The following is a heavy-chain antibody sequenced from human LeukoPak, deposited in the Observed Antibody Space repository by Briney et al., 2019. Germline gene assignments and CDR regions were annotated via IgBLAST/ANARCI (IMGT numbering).Heavy chain of an antibody. CDR3: ARGHYDFWSGYPVPYDAFDI. V-gene: IGHV4-39*01. Sequence: PSETLSLTCTVSGGSIRSSYYYWGWIRQPPGKGLEWIGSIYDSGSTYYNPSLKSRVTISVDTSKNQFSLKLNSVTAADTAVYYCARGHYDFWSGYPVPYDAFDIWGQGTMVTVSS. J-gene: IGHJ3*02. D-gene: IGHD3-3*01. CDR2: IYDSGST. CDR1: GGSIRSSYYY.